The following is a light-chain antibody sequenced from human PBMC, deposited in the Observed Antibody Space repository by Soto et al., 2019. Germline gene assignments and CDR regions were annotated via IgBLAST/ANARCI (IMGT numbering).Light chain of an antibody. CDR2: KAS. CDR1: QSISSW. CDR3: QQYNSYSWT. V-gene: IGKV1-5*03. Sequence: DIQMTQSPSTLSASVGDRVTITCRASQSISSWLAWYQQKPGKAPKLLIYKASSLQRGVPSRFSSSGSGTEFTLTISSLQAEDFATYYCQQYNSYSWTFGRGTKVEIK. J-gene: IGKJ1*01.